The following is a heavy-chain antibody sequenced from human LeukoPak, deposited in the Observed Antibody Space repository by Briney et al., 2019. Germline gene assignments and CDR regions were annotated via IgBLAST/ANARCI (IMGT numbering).Heavy chain of an antibody. CDR2: IYYSGST. V-gene: IGHV4-39*01. CDR3: VRGSTLRHYQY. J-gene: IGHJ4*02. Sequence: KPSETQSLTCTVSGGSISSTTYYWGWIRRPPGKGLEWIGSIYYSGSTYYNPSLKSRTTVSVDTSKNQFSLKLSSVTAADTAVYYCVRGSTLRHYQYWGQGTLVTVSS. CDR1: GGSISSTTYY. D-gene: IGHD3-16*01.